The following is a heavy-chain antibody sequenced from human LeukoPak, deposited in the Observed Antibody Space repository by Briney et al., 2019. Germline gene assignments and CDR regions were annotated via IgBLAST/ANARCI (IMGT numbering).Heavy chain of an antibody. Sequence: PGGSLRLSCAASGFTVSSNYMSWVRQAPGKGLEWVSVIYSGGSTYYADSVKGRFTISRDNSKNTLYLQMNSLRAEDTAVYYCARDLRGTRNWFDPWGQGTLVTVSS. D-gene: IGHD3-16*01. V-gene: IGHV3-66*02. CDR3: ARDLRGTRNWFDP. CDR2: IYSGGST. J-gene: IGHJ5*02. CDR1: GFTVSSNY.